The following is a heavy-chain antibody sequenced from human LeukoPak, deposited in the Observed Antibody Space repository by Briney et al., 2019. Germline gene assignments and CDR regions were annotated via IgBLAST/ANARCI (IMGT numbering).Heavy chain of an antibody. CDR1: GFTFSDYY. CDR2: ISSTSIYT. Sequence: GGSLRLSCAASGFTFSDYYMSWIRQAPGKGLEWVSDISSTSIYTNYADSVKGRFTISRDNAKNSLYLQMNSLRAEDTAIYYCARDRYSNGPLNWFDPWGQGTLVTVSS. D-gene: IGHD6-19*01. CDR3: ARDRYSNGPLNWFDP. J-gene: IGHJ5*02. V-gene: IGHV3-11*06.